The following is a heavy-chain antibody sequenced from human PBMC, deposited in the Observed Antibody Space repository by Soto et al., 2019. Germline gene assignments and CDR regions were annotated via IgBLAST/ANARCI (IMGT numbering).Heavy chain of an antibody. V-gene: IGHV3-30*18. CDR2: ISYDGSNK. CDR1: GFTFSSYG. Sequence: QVQLVESGGGVVQPGRSLRLSCAASGFTFSSYGMHWVRQAPGKGLEWVAVISYDGSNKYYADSVKGRFTISRDNSKNTLYRQMNSLRAEDTAVDYCAKDHLSYSSRGGVDYWGQGTLVTVSS. J-gene: IGHJ4*02. D-gene: IGHD6-13*01. CDR3: AKDHLSYSSRGGVDY.